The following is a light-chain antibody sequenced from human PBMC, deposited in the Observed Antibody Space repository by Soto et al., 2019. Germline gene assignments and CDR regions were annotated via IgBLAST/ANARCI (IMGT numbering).Light chain of an antibody. CDR2: TNT. Sequence: HSVLTQPPSASGTPGQRVTISCSGSSSNVGGNPVNWYQHVPTTAPKLLIYTNTQRPSGVPDRFSGSKSGTSASLAISGLQSEDEADYYCASWDDSLNGPVFGTGTQLTVL. J-gene: IGLJ1*01. CDR3: ASWDDSLNGPV. CDR1: SSNVGGNP. V-gene: IGLV1-44*01.